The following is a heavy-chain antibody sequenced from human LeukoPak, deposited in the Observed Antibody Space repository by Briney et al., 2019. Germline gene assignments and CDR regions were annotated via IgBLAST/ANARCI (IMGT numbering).Heavy chain of an antibody. Sequence: GGSLRLSCAASGFTFSSYAMSWVRQAPGMGLEWVSAISGSGGSTYYADSVKGRFTISRDNSKNTLYLQMNSLRAEDTAVYYCATQGYYYGSGNWGQGTLVTVSS. CDR3: ATQGYYYGSGN. CDR2: ISGSGGST. J-gene: IGHJ4*02. CDR1: GFTFSSYA. V-gene: IGHV3-23*01. D-gene: IGHD3-10*01.